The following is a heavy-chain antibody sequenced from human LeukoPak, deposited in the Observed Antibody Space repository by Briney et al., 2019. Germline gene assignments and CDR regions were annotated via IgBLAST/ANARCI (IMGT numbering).Heavy chain of an antibody. D-gene: IGHD6-19*01. CDR3: TRGRRYRSLRATSRPYYCVH. J-gene: IGHJ4*02. Sequence: AESPKIFCCGSCWSFPTYWIGYWRQMPGTGLEWMGIIYPDDSDTRYSPSFEGQVTISADKSISTAYLQWSSLNASDTCVLCLTRGRRYRSLRATSRPYYCVHWGQGTLVTVSS. V-gene: IGHV5-51*01. CDR1: CWSFPTYW. CDR2: IYPDDSDT.